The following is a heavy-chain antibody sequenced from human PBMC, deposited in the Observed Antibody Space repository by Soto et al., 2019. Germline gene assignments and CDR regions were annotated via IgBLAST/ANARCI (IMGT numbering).Heavy chain of an antibody. V-gene: IGHV3-53*02. CDR2: IYSGGSI. CDR1: GFTVSNNF. Sequence: VQLVESGGGLIQAGGSLRLSCAVSGFTVSNNFMMWVRQAPGKGLEWVSLIYSGGSISYADSVKGLFTISRECSMNMLYLQMNSLTAEDTAVYYCARDGNGQRGSPHWGQGTLVTVSS. J-gene: IGHJ4*02. CDR3: ARDGNGQRGSPH. D-gene: IGHD3-16*01.